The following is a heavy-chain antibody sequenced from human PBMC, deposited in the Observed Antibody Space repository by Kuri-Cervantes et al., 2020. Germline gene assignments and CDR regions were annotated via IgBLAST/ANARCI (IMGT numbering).Heavy chain of an antibody. V-gene: IGHV3-23*01. J-gene: IGHJ4*02. Sequence: GGSLRLSCAASGFTFRNYDMSWVRQAPGKGPEWVSTISNSGGTTFYTDSVKGRFTISRDNSKNTLYLQMNSLRAEETAMYYCAKTPRTRLGYCSSTSCYGLDHFDYWGQGTLVTVSS. CDR3: AKTPRTRLGYCSSTSCYGLDHFDY. CDR1: GFTFRNYD. CDR2: ISNSGGTT. D-gene: IGHD2-2*01.